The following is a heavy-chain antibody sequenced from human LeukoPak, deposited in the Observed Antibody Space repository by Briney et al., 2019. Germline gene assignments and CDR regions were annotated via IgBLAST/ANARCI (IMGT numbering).Heavy chain of an antibody. CDR3: ARGQQWLGPWYFDY. J-gene: IGHJ4*02. V-gene: IGHV1-69*06. Sequence: SVKVSCKASGGTFSSYAISWVRQAPGQGLEWMGGIIPIFGTANYAQKFQGRVTITADKSTSTAYMELSSLRSDDTAVYYCARGQQWLGPWYFDYWGQGTLVTVSS. D-gene: IGHD6-19*01. CDR1: GGTFSSYA. CDR2: IIPIFGTA.